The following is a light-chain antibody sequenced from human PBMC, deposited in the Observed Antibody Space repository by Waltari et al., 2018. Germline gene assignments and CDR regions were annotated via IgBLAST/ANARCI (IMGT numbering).Light chain of an antibody. CDR2: RNN. CDR1: SSNLGRNF. J-gene: IGLJ3*02. CDR3: AAWDDSLRGPV. Sequence: QSVLTPAPSASGTPGQRVTTSCSGSSSNLGRNFAFWYQLPPGMAPKLLIFRNNQRPSGVPDRVSGSKSGTSASLAISGLRSEDEADYSCAAWDDSLRGPVFGTGTKLTVL. V-gene: IGLV1-47*01.